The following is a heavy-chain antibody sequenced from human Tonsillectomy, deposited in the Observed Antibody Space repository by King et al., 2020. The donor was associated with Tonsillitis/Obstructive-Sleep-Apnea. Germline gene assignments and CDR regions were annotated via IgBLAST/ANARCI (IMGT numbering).Heavy chain of an antibody. CDR1: GGSFSGYY. J-gene: IGHJ5*02. CDR3: HSYTVTTSRVHNWFDP. D-gene: IGHD4-17*01. CDR2: INHSGST. V-gene: IGHV4-34*01. Sequence: VQLQQWGAGLLKPSETLSLTCAVYGGSFSGYYWSWIRQPPGKGLEWIGEINHSGSTNYNPSLKSRVTISVDTSKNQFSLKLSSVTAADTAVYYCHSYTVTTSRVHNWFDPWGQGTLVTVSS.